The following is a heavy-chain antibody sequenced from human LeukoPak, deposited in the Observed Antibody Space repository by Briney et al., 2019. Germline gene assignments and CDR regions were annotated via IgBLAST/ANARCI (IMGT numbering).Heavy chain of an antibody. Sequence: GGSLRLSCAASGFAISTYAMAWVRQAPGKGLEWISSLSSGRSPSYSDSLEGRLTMSSDNARNTLYLQMDNLRGEDTAKYYCARQLGYCAAGTCYFDSWGHGTQVTVSS. CDR2: LSSGRSP. V-gene: IGHV3-69-1*01. J-gene: IGHJ4*01. CDR1: GFAISTYA. CDR3: ARQLGYCAAGTCYFDS. D-gene: IGHD2-8*02.